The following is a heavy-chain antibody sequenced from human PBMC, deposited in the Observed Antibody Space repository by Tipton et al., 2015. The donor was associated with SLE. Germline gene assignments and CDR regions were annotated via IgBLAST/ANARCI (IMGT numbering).Heavy chain of an antibody. Sequence: TLSLTCTVSGGSMNDYYWSWIRQPPGKGLEWIGYIYYTGSSNHNPSLKGRVTMSVDTPKNQFSLSVNSVTAADTAVYYCARSMLTTKRVFDYWGQGTLVTVS. J-gene: IGHJ4*02. CDR1: GGSMNDYY. D-gene: IGHD3-16*01. CDR3: ARSMLTTKRVFDY. V-gene: IGHV4-59*01. CDR2: IYYTGSS.